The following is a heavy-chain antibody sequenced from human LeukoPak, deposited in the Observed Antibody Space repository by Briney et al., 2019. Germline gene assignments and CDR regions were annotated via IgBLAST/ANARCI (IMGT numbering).Heavy chain of an antibody. V-gene: IGHV3-30*02. CDR1: GFTFSSYG. D-gene: IGHD3-10*01. Sequence: GGSLRLSCAASGFTFSSYGMHWVRQAPGKGLEWVAFIRYDGSNKYYADSVKGRFTMSRDNSKNTLYLQMNSLRAEDTAVYYCAKDWDDYYGSGSYFDYRGQGTLVTVSS. CDR3: AKDWDDYYGSGSYFDY. CDR2: IRYDGSNK. J-gene: IGHJ4*02.